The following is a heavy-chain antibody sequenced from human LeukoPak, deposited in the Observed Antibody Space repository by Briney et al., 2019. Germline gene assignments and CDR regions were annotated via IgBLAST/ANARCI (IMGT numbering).Heavy chain of an antibody. V-gene: IGHV3-23*01. D-gene: IGHD5-24*01. CDR1: GFTFISYA. J-gene: IGHJ4*02. CDR3: AKGGDGYNYYFDY. CDR2: ISGSGGSI. Sequence: PGGSLRLSCAASGFTFISYAMSWVRQAPGKGLEWVSSISGSGGSIRYADSVKGRFIISRDNSKNTLYLQMNSLRAEDTAVYYCAKGGDGYNYYFDYWGQETLVTVSS.